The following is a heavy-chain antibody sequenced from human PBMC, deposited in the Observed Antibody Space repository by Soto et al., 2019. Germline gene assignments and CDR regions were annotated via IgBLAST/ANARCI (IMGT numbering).Heavy chain of an antibody. CDR3: ARETLLSINNYYYYYGMDV. CDR2: IYTSGST. CDR1: GGSISSYY. V-gene: IGHV4-4*07. Sequence: PSETLSLTCTVSGGSISSYYWSWIRQPAGKGLEWIGRIYTSGSTNYNPSLKSRVTMSVDTSKNQFSLKLSSVTAADTAVYYCARETLLSINNYYYYYGMDVWGQGTTVTVSS. J-gene: IGHJ6*02.